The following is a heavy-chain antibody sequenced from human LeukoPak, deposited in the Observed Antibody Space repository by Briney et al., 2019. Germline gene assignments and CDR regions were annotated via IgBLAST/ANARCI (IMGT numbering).Heavy chain of an antibody. CDR3: AKEAIMRELLGGWSRNFDY. Sequence: PGGSLRLSCAASGFTFSSYGMSWVRQAPGKGLEWVSSISGSGCSTYYADSVKGRFTISRDNFKNTLYLQMNSLRAEDTAVYYCAKEAIMRELLGGWSRNFDYWGQGTLVTVSS. CDR2: ISGSGCST. CDR1: GFTFSSYG. V-gene: IGHV3-23*01. D-gene: IGHD1-26*01. J-gene: IGHJ4*02.